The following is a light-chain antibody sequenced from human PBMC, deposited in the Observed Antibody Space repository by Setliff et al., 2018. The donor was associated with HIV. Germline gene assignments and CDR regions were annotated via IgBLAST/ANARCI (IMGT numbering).Light chain of an antibody. Sequence: QSVLTQPASVSGSPGQSITISCTGSTSNIGSGYDVNWYQQLPGTAPKLLIYVNNNRPSGVPDRFSGSKSGTSASLVITGLQAEDEGDYYCQSYDTSPSGPGVFGTGTKVTV. V-gene: IGLV1-40*01. CDR1: TSNIGSGYD. J-gene: IGLJ1*01. CDR2: VNN. CDR3: QSYDTSPSGPGV.